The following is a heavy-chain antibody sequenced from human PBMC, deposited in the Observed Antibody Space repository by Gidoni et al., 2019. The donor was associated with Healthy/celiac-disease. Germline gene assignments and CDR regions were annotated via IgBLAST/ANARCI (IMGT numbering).Heavy chain of an antibody. CDR2: IWYDGSNK. CDR1: GFTFSSYG. CDR3: ARVSRVAWWSGYYICGMDV. D-gene: IGHD3-3*01. V-gene: IGHV3-33*01. Sequence: QVQLVESGGGVVQPGRSLRLSCAASGFTFSSYGMHWVRQAPGKGLEWVAVIWYDGSNKYYADSVKGRFTISRDNSKNTLYLQMNSLRAEDTAVYYCARVSRVAWWSGYYICGMDVWGQGTTVTVSS. J-gene: IGHJ6*02.